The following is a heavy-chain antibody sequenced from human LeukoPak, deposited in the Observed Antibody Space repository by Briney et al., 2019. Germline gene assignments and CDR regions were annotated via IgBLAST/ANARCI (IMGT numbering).Heavy chain of an antibody. D-gene: IGHD4-17*01. Sequence: GGSLRLSCAGSGFTFSDYGMSWVRQAPGKGLEWVSTIAGSGGNTNYADSVKGRFTISRDNSKNTLSLTMNSLRADDTAVYYCVKGRLFGDYNFDFWGQGTLVTVSS. CDR1: GFTFSDYG. J-gene: IGHJ4*02. CDR3: VKGRLFGDYNFDF. V-gene: IGHV3-23*01. CDR2: IAGSGGNT.